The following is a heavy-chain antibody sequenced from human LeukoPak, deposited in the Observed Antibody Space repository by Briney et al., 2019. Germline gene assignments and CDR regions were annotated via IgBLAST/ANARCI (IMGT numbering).Heavy chain of an antibody. CDR1: GFTFSSYS. Sequence: GGSLGLSCAASGFTFSSYSMNWVRQAPGKGLAWVSSISSSSSYIYCADSVKGRFTISRDNAKNSLYLQMNSLRAEDTAVYDCARVPTTGGDLGAFDIWGQGTMVTVSS. CDR2: ISSSSSYI. V-gene: IGHV3-21*01. CDR3: ARVPTTGGDLGAFDI. D-gene: IGHD4-17*01. J-gene: IGHJ3*02.